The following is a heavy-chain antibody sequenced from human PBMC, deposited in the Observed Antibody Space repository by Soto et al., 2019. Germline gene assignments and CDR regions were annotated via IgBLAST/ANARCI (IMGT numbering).Heavy chain of an antibody. CDR1: GGSISSSSYY. J-gene: IGHJ4*02. Sequence: SETLSLTCTVSGGSISSSSYYWGWIRQPPGKGLEWIGSIYYSGSTYYNPSLKIRVTISVDTSKNQFSLKLSSVTAADTAVYYCARLGADDFWSGYYNPTVYYFDYWGQGTLVTVSS. CDR2: IYYSGST. D-gene: IGHD3-3*01. V-gene: IGHV4-39*01. CDR3: ARLGADDFWSGYYNPTVYYFDY.